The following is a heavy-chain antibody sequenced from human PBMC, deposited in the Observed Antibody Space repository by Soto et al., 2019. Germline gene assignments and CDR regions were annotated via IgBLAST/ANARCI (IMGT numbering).Heavy chain of an antibody. CDR3: ARDQSFDRTYYYGIDV. CDR2: ISPFNGNS. V-gene: IGHV1-18*01. Sequence: QVQLVQSGVEVKKPGASVRVSCKSSGYPFTHYGITWIRQARGQGLEWMGWISPFNGNSNYGQTLQGRVTLTTETSTSTVYMELRSLRSDDTAVYYCARDQSFDRTYYYGIDVWGQGTKVTVSS. CDR1: GYPFTHYG. J-gene: IGHJ6*02. D-gene: IGHD3-16*01.